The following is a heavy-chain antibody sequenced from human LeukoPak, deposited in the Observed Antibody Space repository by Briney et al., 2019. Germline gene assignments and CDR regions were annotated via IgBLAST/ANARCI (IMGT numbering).Heavy chain of an antibody. CDR1: GSRFANYW. Sequence: GESLKISCMGSGSRFANYWIGWVRQMPGKGLEWMGIIYVGDSDTRYSPSFQGQVTISADKSISTAYLQWSSLKASDTAMYYCARQRDFWSGYDYWGQGTLVTVSS. V-gene: IGHV5-51*01. J-gene: IGHJ4*02. CDR2: IYVGDSDT. D-gene: IGHD3-3*01. CDR3: ARQRDFWSGYDY.